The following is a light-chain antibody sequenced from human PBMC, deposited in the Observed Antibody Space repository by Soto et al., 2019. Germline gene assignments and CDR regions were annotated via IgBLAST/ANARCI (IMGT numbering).Light chain of an antibody. CDR3: QQYGASRT. Sequence: VEFTQSPCALSLSPGERATLSCRASPSVRGSYIAWYQQRPGQAPRLLIYEASTRAPGIPDRFSGSETETDFTLTISRLEPEDFAVYYCQQYGASRTFGQGTKVDIK. CDR1: PSVRGSY. V-gene: IGKV3-20*01. J-gene: IGKJ1*01. CDR2: EAS.